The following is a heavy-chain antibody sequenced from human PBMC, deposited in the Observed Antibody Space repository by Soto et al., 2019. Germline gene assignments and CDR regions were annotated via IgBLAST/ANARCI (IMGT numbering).Heavy chain of an antibody. CDR3: ARSYCSGGSCYPWYFDL. Sequence: SVKVSCKASGGTFSIYAISWVRQAPGQGLEWMGGIIPIFGTANYAQRFQGRVTITADESTSTAYMELSSLRSEDTAVYYCARSYCSGGSCYPWYFDLWGRGTLVTVSS. CDR2: IIPIFGTA. D-gene: IGHD2-15*01. CDR1: GGTFSIYA. J-gene: IGHJ2*01. V-gene: IGHV1-69*13.